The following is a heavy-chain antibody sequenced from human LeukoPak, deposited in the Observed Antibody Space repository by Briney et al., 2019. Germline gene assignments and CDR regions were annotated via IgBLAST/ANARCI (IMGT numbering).Heavy chain of an antibody. CDR2: ISWNSGSI. CDR1: GFTFDDYA. V-gene: IGHV3-9*03. Sequence: GRSLRLSCAASGFTFDDYAMHWVQQAPGNGLEWVSGISWNSGSIGYADSVKGRFTISRDNAKNSLYLQMNSLRAEDMALYYCAKDSRRFLEWLFDYWGQGTLVTVSS. CDR3: AKDSRRFLEWLFDY. J-gene: IGHJ4*02. D-gene: IGHD3-3*01.